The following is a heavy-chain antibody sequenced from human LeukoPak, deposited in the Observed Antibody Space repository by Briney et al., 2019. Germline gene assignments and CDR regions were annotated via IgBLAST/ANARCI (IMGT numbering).Heavy chain of an antibody. CDR2: ISYDGSNK. D-gene: IGHD5-24*01. J-gene: IGHJ1*01. V-gene: IGHV3-30*03. Sequence: GGSLRLSCAASGFTFSSYGMHWVRQAPGKGLEWVAVISYDGSNKYYADSVKGRFTISRDNSKNTLYLQMNSLRAEDTAVYYCAIPIRDGYKGASGQFQHWGQGTLVTVSS. CDR1: GFTFSSYG. CDR3: AIPIRDGYKGASGQFQH.